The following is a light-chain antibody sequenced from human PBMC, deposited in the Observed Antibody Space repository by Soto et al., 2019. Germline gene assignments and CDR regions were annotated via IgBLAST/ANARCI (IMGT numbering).Light chain of an antibody. CDR3: QSYDRSLSVV. Sequence: QSVLTQPPSVSGAPGQRVTISCTGSSSNIGAGYDVHWYQQLPGTDPKLLIYGNSNRPSGVPDRFSGSKSGTSASLAITGLQAEDEADYFCQSYDRSLSVVFGGGNK. J-gene: IGLJ2*01. CDR2: GNS. V-gene: IGLV1-40*01. CDR1: SSNIGAGYD.